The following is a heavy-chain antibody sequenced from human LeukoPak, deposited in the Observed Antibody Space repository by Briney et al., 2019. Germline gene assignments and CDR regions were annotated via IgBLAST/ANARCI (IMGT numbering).Heavy chain of an antibody. Sequence: GGSLRLSCAASGFTFSSYSMNWVRQAPGKGLEWVSSISSSSYIYYADSVKGRFTISRDNAKNSLYLQMNSLRAEDTAVYYCARDRGYYDSSGYSNYWGQGTLVTVSS. CDR2: ISSSSYI. CDR3: ARDRGYYDSSGYSNY. J-gene: IGHJ4*02. V-gene: IGHV3-21*01. D-gene: IGHD3-22*01. CDR1: GFTFSSYS.